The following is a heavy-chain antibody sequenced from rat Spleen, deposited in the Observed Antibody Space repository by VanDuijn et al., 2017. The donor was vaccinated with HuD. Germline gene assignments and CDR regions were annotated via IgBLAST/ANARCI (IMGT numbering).Heavy chain of an antibody. D-gene: IGHD1-10*01. Sequence: EVQLVESGGGSVEPGRSMKLSCVVSGLTFSNYYMAWVRQAPTKGLEWVASSSNDGENSYDRDSVKGRFTISRDNSKRTPYLKMDSLRSEDTATYYCARRGYNNYFFDYWGPGTMVTVSS. CDR2: SSNDGENS. CDR3: ARRGYNNYFFDY. CDR1: GLTFSNYY. J-gene: IGHJ1*01. V-gene: IGHV5-25*01.